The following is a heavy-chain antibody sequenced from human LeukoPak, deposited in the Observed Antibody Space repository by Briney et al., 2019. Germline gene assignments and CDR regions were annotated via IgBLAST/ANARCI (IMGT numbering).Heavy chain of an antibody. CDR1: GGSFSGYY. CDR2: INHSGST. D-gene: IGHD3-9*01. J-gene: IGHJ6*04. CDR3: ARGAIHYDILTGTRIASGYYYYGMDV. Sequence: SETLSLTCAVYGGSFSGYYWSWIRQPPGKGLEWIGEINHSGSTNYNPSLKSRVTISVDTSKNQFSLKLSSVTAADTAVYYCARGAIHYDILTGTRIASGYYYYGMDVWGKGTTVTVSS. V-gene: IGHV4-34*01.